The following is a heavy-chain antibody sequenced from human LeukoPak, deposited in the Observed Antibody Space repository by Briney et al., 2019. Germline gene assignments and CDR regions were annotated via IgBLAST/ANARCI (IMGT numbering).Heavy chain of an antibody. V-gene: IGHV4-34*01. CDR3: ARAPGGYGIDY. J-gene: IGHJ4*02. Sequence: SETLSFTCAVYGGSFSGYYWSWIRQPPGKGLEWIGEINHSGSTNYNPSLKSRVTISVDTSKNQFSLKLSSVTAADTAVYYCARAPGGYGIDYWGQGTLVTVSS. CDR2: INHSGST. D-gene: IGHD4-17*01. CDR1: GGSFSGYY.